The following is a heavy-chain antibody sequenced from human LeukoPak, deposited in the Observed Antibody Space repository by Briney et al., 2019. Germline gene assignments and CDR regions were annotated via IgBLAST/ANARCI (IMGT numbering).Heavy chain of an antibody. D-gene: IGHD3-16*01. Sequence: GGSLRLSCAASGFSISGYWMHWARQAAGEGLVWVSRMNSGGTTINYADSVKGRFTISRDNVDNTLHLQMNSLRVEDTAVYYCIREVQVRASASLGLWGQGTLVTVSS. V-gene: IGHV3-74*01. CDR3: IREVQVRASASLGL. J-gene: IGHJ4*01. CDR1: GFSISGYW. CDR2: MNSGGTTI.